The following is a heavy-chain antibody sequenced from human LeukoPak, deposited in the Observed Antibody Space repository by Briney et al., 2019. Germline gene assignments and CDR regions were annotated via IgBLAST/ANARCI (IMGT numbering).Heavy chain of an antibody. CDR1: GYTFTGYY. D-gene: IGHD1-14*01. Sequence: AASVKVSCKASGYTFTGYYMHWVRQAPGQGLEWMGWINPNSGGTNYAQKFQGRVTMTTDTSTSTAYMELRSLRSDDTAVYYCARGRNHNYYYYMDVWGKGTTVTVSS. V-gene: IGHV1-2*02. CDR3: ARGRNHNYYYYMDV. CDR2: INPNSGGT. J-gene: IGHJ6*03.